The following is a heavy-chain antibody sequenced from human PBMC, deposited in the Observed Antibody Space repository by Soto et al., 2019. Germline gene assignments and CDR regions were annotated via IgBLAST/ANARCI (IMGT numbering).Heavy chain of an antibody. CDR3: AKDVGFQQHLFVFDL. CDR2: IIPIFRSS. D-gene: IGHD3-10*02. V-gene: IGHV1-69*13. CDR1: GGTFTDYA. Sequence: ASVKVSCKASGGTFTDYAFSWVRQAPGQGLEWMGGIIPIFRSSNFAQKFQGRLTIFADASAGTAYMELSSLRSDDTAIYYCAKDVGFQQHLFVFDLWGQGTMVTVYS. J-gene: IGHJ4*02.